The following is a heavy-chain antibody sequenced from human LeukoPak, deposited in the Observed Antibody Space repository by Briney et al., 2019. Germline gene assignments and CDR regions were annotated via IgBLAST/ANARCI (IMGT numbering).Heavy chain of an antibody. Sequence: ASVKISCKACGYSFTAFYIHWVRQARGQGLEWMGWIHPRSGETNYAQKFQGRVTMTRDTSISTAYMDLSSLGSDDTAVYYCARDGEYGTGSYYRGCFDYWGQGILVTVSS. D-gene: IGHD3-10*01. V-gene: IGHV1-2*02. CDR2: IHPRSGET. J-gene: IGHJ4*02. CDR1: GYSFTAFY. CDR3: ARDGEYGTGSYYRGCFDY.